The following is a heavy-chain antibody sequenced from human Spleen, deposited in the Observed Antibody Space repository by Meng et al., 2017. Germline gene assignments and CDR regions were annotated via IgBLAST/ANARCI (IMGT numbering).Heavy chain of an antibody. J-gene: IGHJ3*02. V-gene: IGHV3-23*01. D-gene: IGHD3-10*01. CDR3: ARDPNQITMVRGAIDI. Sequence: ETLSLTCAASGFTFDSYAMTWVRQAPGKGLEWVSTVSGSGAKTYYADSVKGRFTISRDKSKNTLYLQMNSLRAEDTAVYYCARDPNQITMVRGAIDIWGQGTMVTVSS. CDR1: GFTFDSYA. CDR2: VSGSGAKT.